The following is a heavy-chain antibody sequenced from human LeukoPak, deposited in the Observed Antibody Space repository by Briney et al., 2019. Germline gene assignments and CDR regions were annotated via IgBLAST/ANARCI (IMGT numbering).Heavy chain of an antibody. CDR2: INHSGST. J-gene: IGHJ4*02. CDR3: ARGYSGYGLDY. Sequence: SETLSLTCAVYGGSFSGYYWSWTRQPPGKGLEWIGEINHSGSTNYNPSLKSRVTISVDTSKNQFSLKLSSVTAADTAVYYCARGYSGYGLDYWGQGTLVTVSS. D-gene: IGHD5-12*01. CDR1: GGSFSGYY. V-gene: IGHV4-34*01.